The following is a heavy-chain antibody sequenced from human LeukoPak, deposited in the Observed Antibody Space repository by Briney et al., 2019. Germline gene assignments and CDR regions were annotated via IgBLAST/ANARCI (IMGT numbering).Heavy chain of an antibody. CDR3: ARGGPLYGDYVNYYYGMDV. CDR2: MNPSSGNT. D-gene: IGHD4-17*01. Sequence: ASVKVSCKASGYTFTSYDIYWVRQATGQGLEWMGWMNPSSGNTGYAQKFQGRVTMTRNTSISTAYMELSSLRSEDTAVYYCARGGPLYGDYVNYYYGMDVWGQGTTVTVSS. CDR1: GYTFTSYD. J-gene: IGHJ6*02. V-gene: IGHV1-8*01.